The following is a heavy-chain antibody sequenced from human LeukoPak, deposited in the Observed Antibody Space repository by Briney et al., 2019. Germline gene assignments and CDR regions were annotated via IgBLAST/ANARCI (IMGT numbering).Heavy chain of an antibody. CDR3: ATTGIVGVPW. J-gene: IGHJ4*02. CDR1: GYTFTSYY. D-gene: IGHD1-26*01. Sequence: ASVKVSCKASGYTFTSYYMHWVRQAPGKGLEWMGGFDPEDGETIYAQKFQGRVTMTKDTSTDTAYMELSSLRSEDTAVYYCATTGIVGVPWWGQGTLVTVSS. V-gene: IGHV1-24*01. CDR2: FDPEDGET.